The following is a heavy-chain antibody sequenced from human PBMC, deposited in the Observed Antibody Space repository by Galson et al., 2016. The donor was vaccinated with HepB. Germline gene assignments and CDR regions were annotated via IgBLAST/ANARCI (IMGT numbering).Heavy chain of an antibody. D-gene: IGHD2/OR15-2a*01. CDR1: GXXFNXXX. J-gene: IGHJ4*02. CDR3: AKRHEYCPPVGCSVDS. V-gene: IGHV3-30*18. CDR2: DSMDGRXK. Sequence: SLXXSCAASGXXFNXXXMHXXXQAXXKGLEWVAADSMDGRXKWYADSVKGRFTISRDNSNNMLFLQMSSLRVDDTAVYYCAKRHEYCPPVGCSVDSWGQXTLVSVSS.